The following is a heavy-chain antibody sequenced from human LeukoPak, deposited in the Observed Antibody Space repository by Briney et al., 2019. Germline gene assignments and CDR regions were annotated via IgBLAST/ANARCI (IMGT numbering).Heavy chain of an antibody. D-gene: IGHD1-26*01. CDR3: ARDVGVGAKYYFDY. Sequence: ASVTVSCKASGYTFTSYFMHWVRQAPGQGLEWMEIINPSGGSTAYAQKFQGRVTMTRDTSTSTLYMELNSLRSEDTAVYYCARDVGVGAKYYFDYWGQGTLVTVSS. CDR2: INPSGGST. V-gene: IGHV1-46*01. J-gene: IGHJ4*02. CDR1: GYTFTSYF.